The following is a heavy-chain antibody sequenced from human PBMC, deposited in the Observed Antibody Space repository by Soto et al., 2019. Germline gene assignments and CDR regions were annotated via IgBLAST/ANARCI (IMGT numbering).Heavy chain of an antibody. CDR1: GGTFSSYA. Sequence: QVQLVQSGAEVKKPGSSVKVSCKASGGTFSSYAISWVRQAPGQGLEWMGGIIPNSGGTNYAQKFQGRVTMTRDTSISTAYMELSRLRSDDTAVYYCARELSNSGLYYFDYWGQGTLVTVSS. J-gene: IGHJ4*02. CDR3: ARELSNSGLYYFDY. V-gene: IGHV1-2*02. CDR2: IIPNSGGT. D-gene: IGHD3-10*01.